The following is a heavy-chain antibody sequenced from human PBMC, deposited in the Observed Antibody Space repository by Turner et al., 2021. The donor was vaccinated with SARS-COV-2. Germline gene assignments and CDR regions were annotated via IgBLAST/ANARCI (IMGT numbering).Heavy chain of an antibody. CDR2: IYYSGST. V-gene: IGHV4-39*01. D-gene: IGHD3-3*01. CDR1: GDSISSSRYY. CDR3: ARSNYDFWSGYYTFYFDY. J-gene: IGHJ4*02. Sequence: QLQLQESGPGLVQPSETLSLTCTVSGDSISSSRYYWGWIRQPPGKGLEWIGSIYYSGSTYYNPSLKSRVTISVDTSKNQFSLILSSVTAADTAVYYCARSNYDFWSGYYTFYFDYWGQGTLVTVSS.